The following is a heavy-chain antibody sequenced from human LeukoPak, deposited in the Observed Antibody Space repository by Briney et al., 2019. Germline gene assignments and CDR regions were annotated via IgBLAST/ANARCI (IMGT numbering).Heavy chain of an antibody. CDR3: AIAPGNDAFDI. CDR2: IIPILGVA. D-gene: IGHD7-27*01. Sequence: SVNVSCKASGGTFSNYAISWVGRAPGQGREWMGRIIPILGVANYAQKFQGRVSITADNSRSTAYMKLSSLRSEDTAVYFCAIAPGNDAFDIWGQGTMVTVSS. J-gene: IGHJ3*02. CDR1: GGTFSNYA. V-gene: IGHV1-69*04.